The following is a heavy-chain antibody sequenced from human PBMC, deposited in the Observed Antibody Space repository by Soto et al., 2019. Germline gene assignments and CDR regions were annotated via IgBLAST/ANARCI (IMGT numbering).Heavy chain of an antibody. CDR1: GGSISSSSYY. D-gene: IGHD6-13*01. Sequence: SETLSLTCTVSGGSISSSSYYWGWIRQPPGKGLEWIGSIYYSGSTYYNPSLKSRVTISVDTSKNQFSLKLSSVTAADTAVYYCARHGFEAAAGTFDYWGQGTLVTVSS. CDR2: IYYSGST. J-gene: IGHJ4*02. V-gene: IGHV4-39*01. CDR3: ARHGFEAAAGTFDY.